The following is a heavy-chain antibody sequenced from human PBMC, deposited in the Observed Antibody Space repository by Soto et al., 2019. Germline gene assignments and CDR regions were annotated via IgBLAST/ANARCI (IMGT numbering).Heavy chain of an antibody. Sequence: GGSLRLSCAASGFTFSSYGMHWVRQAPGKGLEWVAVISYDGSNKYYADSVKGRFTISRDNSKNTLYLQMNSLRAEDTAVYYFAKDNDIVVVVAATSRSRGMDVWGQGTTVTVSS. D-gene: IGHD2-15*01. CDR1: GFTFSSYG. CDR2: ISYDGSNK. J-gene: IGHJ6*02. V-gene: IGHV3-30*18. CDR3: AKDNDIVVVVAATSRSRGMDV.